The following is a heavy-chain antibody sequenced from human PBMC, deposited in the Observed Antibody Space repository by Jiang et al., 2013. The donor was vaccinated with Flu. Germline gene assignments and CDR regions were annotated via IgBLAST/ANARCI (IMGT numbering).Heavy chain of an antibody. CDR2: FIPIFDTT. CDR1: A. Sequence: AVTWVRQAPGQGLEWMGGFIPIFDTTNYAQRFQGRVTITADKSTSIAYMELSSLRSEDTAVYYCARDGTGYGSSWFDYWGQGTLVTVSS. J-gene: IGHJ5*01. D-gene: IGHD6-13*01. CDR3: ARDGTGYGSSWFDY. V-gene: IGHV1-69*06.